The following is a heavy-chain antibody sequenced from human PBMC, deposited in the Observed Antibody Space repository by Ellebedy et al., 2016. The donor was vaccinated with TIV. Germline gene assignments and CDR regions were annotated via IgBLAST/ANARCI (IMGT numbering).Heavy chain of an antibody. V-gene: IGHV3-23*01. D-gene: IGHD2-15*01. J-gene: IGHJ4*02. CDR2: LSGSGIAT. CDR1: GFTFSRGS. Sequence: GESLKISCAASGFTFSRGSMSWVRQAPGKGLEWVSGLSGSGIATYYAGSVKGRFTISRDNSKKTLYMQMNSLRDNDTAIYYCAKMSWWGGFDYWGQGTLVTVSS. CDR3: AKMSWWGGFDY.